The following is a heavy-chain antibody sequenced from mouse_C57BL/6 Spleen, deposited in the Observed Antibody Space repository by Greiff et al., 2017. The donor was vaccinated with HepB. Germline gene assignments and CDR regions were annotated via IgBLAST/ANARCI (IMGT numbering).Heavy chain of an antibody. CDR1: GYTFTSYW. J-gene: IGHJ2*01. Sequence: QVQLKESGAELVKPGASVKLSCKASGYTFTSYWMHWVKQRPGQGLEWIGMIHPNSGSTNYNEKFKSKATLTVDKSSSTAYMQLSSLTSEDSAVYYGATNGYYFDYWGQGTTLTVSS. V-gene: IGHV1-64*01. CDR2: IHPNSGST. CDR3: ATNGYYFDY.